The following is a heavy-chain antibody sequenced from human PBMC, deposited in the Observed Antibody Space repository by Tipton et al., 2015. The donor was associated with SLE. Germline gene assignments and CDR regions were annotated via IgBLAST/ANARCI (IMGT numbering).Heavy chain of an antibody. CDR2: ISWNSGNI. D-gene: IGHD5-18*01. CDR1: GFTFDDYA. CDR3: VREGDTAFDY. Sequence: RSLRLSCAASGFTFDDYAMHWVRQAPGKGLEWVSGISWNSGNIDYADSVKGRFTISRDNAKNAVYLQMNSLRAEDTAVYYCVREGDTAFDYWGQGTLVTVSS. V-gene: IGHV3-9*01. J-gene: IGHJ4*02.